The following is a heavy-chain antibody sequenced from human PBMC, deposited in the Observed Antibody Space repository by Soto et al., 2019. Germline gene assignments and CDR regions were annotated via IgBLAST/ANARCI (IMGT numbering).Heavy chain of an antibody. J-gene: IGHJ3*02. CDR3: AREASPRYCSGGSCALFDI. Sequence: SVKVSCKASGGTFSSYTISWVRQAPGQGLEWMGRIIPILGIANYAQKFQGRVTITADKSTSTAYMELSSLRSEDTAVYYCAREASPRYCSGGSCALFDIWGQGTMVTVS. D-gene: IGHD2-15*01. V-gene: IGHV1-69*04. CDR1: GGTFSSYT. CDR2: IIPILGIA.